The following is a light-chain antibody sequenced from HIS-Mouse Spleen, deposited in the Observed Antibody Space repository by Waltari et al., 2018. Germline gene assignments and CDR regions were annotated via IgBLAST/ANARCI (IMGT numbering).Light chain of an antibody. Sequence: QSVLTQPPSASGTPGQRVTLSCSGSSSNIGSNTVNWYQQHPGTAPKRLIYSNNQRPSGVPDRFSGSKSGTSASLAISGLQSEDEADYYCAAWDDSLNGVVFGGGTKLTVL. J-gene: IGLJ2*01. CDR3: AAWDDSLNGVV. CDR2: SNN. V-gene: IGLV1-44*01. CDR1: SSNIGSNT.